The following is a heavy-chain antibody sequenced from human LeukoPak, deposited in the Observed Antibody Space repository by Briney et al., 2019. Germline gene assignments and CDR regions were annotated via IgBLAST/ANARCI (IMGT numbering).Heavy chain of an antibody. CDR1: GGSFSGYY. CDR2: INHSGST. V-gene: IGHV4-34*01. D-gene: IGHD2-15*01. CDR3: ARWVASRSRGYCSGGSCYSRYYYGMDV. Sequence: PSETLSLTCAVYGGSFSGYYWSWIRQPPGKGLEWIGEINHSGSTNYNPSLKSRVTISVDTSKNQFSLKLSSVTAADTAVYYCARWVASRSRGYCSGGSCYSRYYYGMDVWGQGTTVTVSS. J-gene: IGHJ6*02.